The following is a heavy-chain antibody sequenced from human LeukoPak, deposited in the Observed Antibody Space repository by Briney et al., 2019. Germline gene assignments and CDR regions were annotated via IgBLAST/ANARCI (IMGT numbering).Heavy chain of an antibody. CDR2: ISGSGDGT. CDR1: GFMFSTND. Sequence: GGSLRLSCAASGFMFSTNDMSWVRQAPGKGREWVSAISGSGDGTTYDDSVKGRFTISRDNSKNTLYLQMNSLRAEDTAVYYCAKAVGQWSFDLWGRGALVTVSS. V-gene: IGHV3-23*01. J-gene: IGHJ2*01. CDR3: AKAVGQWSFDL.